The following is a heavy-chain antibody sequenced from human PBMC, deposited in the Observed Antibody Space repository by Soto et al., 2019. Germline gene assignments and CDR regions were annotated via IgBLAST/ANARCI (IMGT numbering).Heavy chain of an antibody. J-gene: IGHJ6*03. D-gene: IGHD3-10*01. Sequence: ASVKVSCKASGYTFTSYAMHWGRQAPGQRLEWMGWINAGNGNTKYSQKFQGRATITRDTSASTAYMELSSLRYEDPAVYYCARQRFTDGSCPYQLRAYYYCMDVWGKGTTVTVSS. CDR1: GYTFTSYA. V-gene: IGHV1-3*01. CDR2: INAGNGNT. CDR3: ARQRFTDGSCPYQLRAYYYCMDV.